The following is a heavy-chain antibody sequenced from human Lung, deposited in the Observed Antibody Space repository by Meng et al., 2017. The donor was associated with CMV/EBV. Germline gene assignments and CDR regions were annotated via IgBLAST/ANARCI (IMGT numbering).Heavy chain of an antibody. CDR3: ARGYPDGDFDS. V-gene: IGHV3-53*01. CDR1: GLTVSNNY. CDR2: IFSGGST. D-gene: IGHD1-14*01. Sequence: SCAASGLTVSNNYMTWVRQAPGKGLECVSVIFSGGSTYYVDSEKGRFTISRDASKNTLYLQMNNLRADDTAVYYCARGYPDGDFDSCGQGTLVTSPQ. J-gene: IGHJ4*02.